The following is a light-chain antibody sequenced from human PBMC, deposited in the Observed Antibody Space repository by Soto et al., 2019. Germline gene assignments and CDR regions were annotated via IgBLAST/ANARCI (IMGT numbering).Light chain of an antibody. J-gene: IGKJ1*01. Sequence: EIVLTQSPGTLSLSPGERATLSCRASQRVSSSYLAWYQQKPGQAPRLLIYGASSRATGIPDRFSGSGSGTDVNLTISRLEPEDFSVYYCQQYGSSPRTFGQGTKVEIK. CDR2: GAS. CDR1: QRVSSSY. V-gene: IGKV3-20*01. CDR3: QQYGSSPRT.